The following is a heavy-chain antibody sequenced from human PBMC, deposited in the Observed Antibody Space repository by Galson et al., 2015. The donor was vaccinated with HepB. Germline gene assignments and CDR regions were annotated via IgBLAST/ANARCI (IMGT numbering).Heavy chain of an antibody. D-gene: IGHD3-22*01. Sequence: SVKVSCKASGGTFSSYAISWVRQAPGQGLEWMGGIIPIFGTANYAQKFQGRVTITADESTSTAYMELSSLRSEDTAVYYCARGSHPYYDSSGGGAFDIWGQGTMVTVSS. CDR1: GGTFSSYA. CDR2: IIPIFGTA. V-gene: IGHV1-69*13. CDR3: ARGSHPYYDSSGGGAFDI. J-gene: IGHJ3*02.